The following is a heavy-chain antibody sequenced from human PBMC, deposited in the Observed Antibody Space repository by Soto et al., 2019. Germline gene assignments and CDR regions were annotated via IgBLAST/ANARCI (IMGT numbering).Heavy chain of an antibody. CDR2: MNPNSGNT. CDR3: ARGVLSWNAFDI. J-gene: IGHJ3*02. D-gene: IGHD3-3*01. V-gene: IGHV1-8*01. Sequence: ASVKVSCKASGYTFTSYDINWVRQATGQGLEWMGWMNPNSGNTGYAQKFQGWVTMTRDTSISTAYMELSRLRSDDTAVYYCARGVLSWNAFDIWGQGTMVTVSS. CDR1: GYTFTSYD.